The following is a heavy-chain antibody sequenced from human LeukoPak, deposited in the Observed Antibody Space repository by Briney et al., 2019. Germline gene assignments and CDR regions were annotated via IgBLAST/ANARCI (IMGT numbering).Heavy chain of an antibody. V-gene: IGHV3-53*01. Sequence: PGGSLRLSCAASGFNVSSNYMRWVRQAPGKGLEWVALIDSDGSTFFADSVKGRFTISRDNSKNTLSLHMNSLRAEDTAVYYCVRESRSWYNWFDPWGQGTLVTVSS. J-gene: IGHJ5*01. D-gene: IGHD3-10*01. CDR3: VRESRSWYNWFDP. CDR1: GFNVSSNY. CDR2: IDSDGST.